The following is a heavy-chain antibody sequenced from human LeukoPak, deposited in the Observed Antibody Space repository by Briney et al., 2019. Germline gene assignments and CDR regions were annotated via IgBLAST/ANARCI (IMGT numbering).Heavy chain of an antibody. CDR3: GKGTPVDS. V-gene: IGHV4-39*07. J-gene: IGHJ4*02. CDR2: IYSFGGS. CDR1: GVSIADPPDH. D-gene: IGHD2-15*01. Sequence: SETLSLTCSVSGVSIADPPDHLTWIRQPPGKGLEWVASIYSFGGSLYSPSLQSRVTLSLDTSKNQFSLRLTSVNAADTAVYFCGKGTPVDSWGPGILVTVSS.